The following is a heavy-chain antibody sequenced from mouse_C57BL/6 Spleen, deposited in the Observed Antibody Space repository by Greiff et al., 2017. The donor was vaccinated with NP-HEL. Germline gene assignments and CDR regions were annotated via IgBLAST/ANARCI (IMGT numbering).Heavy chain of an antibody. CDR2: IHPNSGST. CDR1: GYTFTSYW. CDR3: ARTRGYDYDGYWYCDV. J-gene: IGHJ1*03. D-gene: IGHD2-4*01. Sequence: QVQLQQPGAELVKPGASVKLSCKASGYTFTSYWMHWVKQRPGQGLEWIGMIHPNSGSTNYNEKFKSKATLTVDKSSSTAYMQLSSLTSEDSAVYYCARTRGYDYDGYWYCDVWGTGTTVTVSS. V-gene: IGHV1-64*01.